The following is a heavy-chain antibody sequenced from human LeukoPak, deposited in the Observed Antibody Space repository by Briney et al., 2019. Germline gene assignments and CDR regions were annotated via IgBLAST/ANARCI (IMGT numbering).Heavy chain of an antibody. V-gene: IGHV3-23*01. CDR1: GFTFSSYA. Sequence: GGPLRLSCAASGFTFSSYAMSWVRQAPGKGLEWVSAISGNGDITYYADSVRGRFTISRDNSKNTLYLQMNSLRAEDTAVYYCARVKRDCSGGSCYSYDYWGQGTLATVSS. J-gene: IGHJ4*02. CDR2: ISGNGDIT. D-gene: IGHD2-15*01. CDR3: ARVKRDCSGGSCYSYDY.